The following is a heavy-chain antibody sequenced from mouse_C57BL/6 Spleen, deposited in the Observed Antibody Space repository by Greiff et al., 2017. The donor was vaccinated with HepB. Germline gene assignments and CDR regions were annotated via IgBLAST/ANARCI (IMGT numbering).Heavy chain of an antibody. D-gene: IGHD2-4*01. CDR2: INPSNGGT. CDR3: ARDDYDGAYYFDY. V-gene: IGHV1-53*01. J-gene: IGHJ2*01. CDR1: GYTFTSYW. Sequence: QVQLQQPGTELVKPGASVKLSCKASGYTFTSYWMHWVKQRPGQGLEWIGNINPSNGGTNYNEKFKSKATLTVDKSSSTAYMQPSSLTSEDSAVYYWARDDYDGAYYFDYWGQGTTLTVSS.